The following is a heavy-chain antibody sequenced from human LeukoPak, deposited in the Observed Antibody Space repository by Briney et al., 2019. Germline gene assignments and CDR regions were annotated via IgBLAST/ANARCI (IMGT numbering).Heavy chain of an antibody. Sequence: GESLRLSCAASGFTFSRYWMHWVRQAPGEGLVWVSRIDEHGTTIDYADSVRDRFTISRDNAKNTLYLHMNSLRAEDTAMYYCARDVGGAGSHWGQGSLVTVSS. D-gene: IGHD3-10*01. CDR1: GFTFSRYW. V-gene: IGHV3-74*01. CDR3: ARDVGGAGSH. CDR2: IDEHGTTI. J-gene: IGHJ4*02.